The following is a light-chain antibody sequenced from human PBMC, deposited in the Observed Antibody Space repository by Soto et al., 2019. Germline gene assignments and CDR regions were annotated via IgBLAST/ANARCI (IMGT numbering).Light chain of an antibody. V-gene: IGKV1-17*03. CDR2: AAS. CDR3: LQHNSYPFT. J-gene: IGKJ5*01. Sequence: DIQMTQSPSAMSSSVLDRVTITCRASQGTGNYLAWFQQKPGKVPQRLIYAASSLQSGVPSRFSGSGSGTEFTLTISSLQPEDLAIYYCLQHNSYPFTFGQGTRLEI. CDR1: QGTGNY.